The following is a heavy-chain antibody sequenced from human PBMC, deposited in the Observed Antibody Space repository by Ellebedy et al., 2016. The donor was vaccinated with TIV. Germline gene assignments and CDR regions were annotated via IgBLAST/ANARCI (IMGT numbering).Heavy chain of an antibody. Sequence: GESLKISCAASGFTFSSYSMNWVRQAPGKGLEWVSYISSSSTIYYADSVKGRFTISRDNAKNSLYLQINSLRDEDTAVYYCARDRGAAADPFFDYWGQGTLVTVSS. CDR1: GFTFSSYS. CDR2: ISSSSTI. D-gene: IGHD6-13*01. J-gene: IGHJ4*02. CDR3: ARDRGAAADPFFDY. V-gene: IGHV3-48*02.